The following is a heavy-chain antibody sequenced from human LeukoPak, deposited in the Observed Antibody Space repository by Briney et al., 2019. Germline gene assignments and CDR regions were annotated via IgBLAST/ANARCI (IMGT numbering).Heavy chain of an antibody. CDR3: ARVFPPDIVVVPTAVTNWFDP. CDR2: ISANNGAT. J-gene: IGHJ5*02. CDR1: GYTFTTST. Sequence: ASVKVSCKASGYTFTTSTIFRVRQAPGHGLECMGWISANNGATNYARRLQGRVTMTTDTSASTAYMELRSLRSDDTAVYYCARVFPPDIVVVPTAVTNWFDPWGQGTLVTVSS. V-gene: IGHV1-18*01. D-gene: IGHD2-2*01.